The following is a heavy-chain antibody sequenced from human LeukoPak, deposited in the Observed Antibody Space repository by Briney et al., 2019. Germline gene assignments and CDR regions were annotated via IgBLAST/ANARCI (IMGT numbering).Heavy chain of an antibody. D-gene: IGHD1-26*01. Sequence: GASVKVSCKASGYTFTDYYMHWVRQAPGQGLEWMGWINPNSGGTNYAQKFQGRVTMTRDTSISTAYMELSRLRSDDTAVYYCASLQYSGSYYGTFDYWGQGTLVTVSS. CDR2: INPNSGGT. CDR3: ASLQYSGSYYGTFDY. V-gene: IGHV1-2*02. CDR1: GYTFTDYY. J-gene: IGHJ4*02.